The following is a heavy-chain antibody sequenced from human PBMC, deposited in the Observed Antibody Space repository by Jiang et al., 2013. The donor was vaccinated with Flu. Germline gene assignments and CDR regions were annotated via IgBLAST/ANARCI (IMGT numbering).Heavy chain of an antibody. CDR3: ARDVDRDYGSGSWIFDY. V-gene: IGHV4-61*01. J-gene: IGHJ4*02. CDR2: IYYSGST. D-gene: IGHD3-10*01. Sequence: SGPGLVKPSETLSLTCTVSGGSVSSGSYYWSWIRQPPGKGLEWIGYIYYSGSTNYNPSLKSRVTISVDTSKNQFSLKLSSVTAADTAVYYCARDVDRDYGSGSWIFDYWGQGTLVTVSS. CDR1: GGSVSSGSYY.